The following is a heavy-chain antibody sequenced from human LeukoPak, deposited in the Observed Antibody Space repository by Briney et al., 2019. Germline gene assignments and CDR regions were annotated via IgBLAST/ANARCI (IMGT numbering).Heavy chain of an antibody. CDR2: IRGSGSGT. CDR1: GFTFSSYA. CDR3: TKDPNGDYVGAFDF. V-gene: IGHV3-23*01. Sequence: GGSLRLSCAASGFTFSSYAMSWVRQAPGKGLEWVSAIRGSGSGTDYAGSVEGRFTVSRDNSKNTLYLQMNRLRAEDTAVYYCTKDPNGDYVGAFDFWGQGTLVTVSS. J-gene: IGHJ3*01. D-gene: IGHD4-17*01.